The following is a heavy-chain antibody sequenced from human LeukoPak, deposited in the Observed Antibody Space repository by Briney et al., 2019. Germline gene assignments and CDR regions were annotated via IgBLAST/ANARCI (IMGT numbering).Heavy chain of an antibody. D-gene: IGHD6-13*01. V-gene: IGHV4-59*01. CDR1: GGSISSYY. J-gene: IGHJ4*02. CDR2: IYYSGTT. Sequence: PSETLSLTCTVSGGSISSYYWSWIRQPPGKGLEWIGYIYYSGTTNYNPSLKSRVTISVDTSKNQFSLKLSSVAAADTAVYYCARGVYIAAAQYGYWGQGTLVSVSS. CDR3: ARGVYIAAAQYGY.